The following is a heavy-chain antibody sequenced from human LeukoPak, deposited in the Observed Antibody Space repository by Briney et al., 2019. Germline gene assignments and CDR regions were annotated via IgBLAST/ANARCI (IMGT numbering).Heavy chain of an antibody. V-gene: IGHV1-2*02. CDR2: INPNSGGT. D-gene: IGHD5-12*01. J-gene: IGHJ4*02. CDR1: GYTFTGYY. CDR3: ARERTQVATLGY. Sequence: ASVKVSCKPSGYTFTGYYMHWVRPAPGQGLGWMGWINPNSGGTNYAQKFQGRVTMTRDTSISTAYMELSRLRSDDTAVYYCARERTQVATLGYWGEGTLVTVSS.